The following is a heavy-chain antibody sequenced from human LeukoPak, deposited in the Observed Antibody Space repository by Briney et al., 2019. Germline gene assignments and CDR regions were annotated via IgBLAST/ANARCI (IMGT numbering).Heavy chain of an antibody. Sequence: GASVKVSCKASGYTFTSYGISWVRQAPGQGLEWMGWISAYNGNTNYAQKLQGRVTMTTDTSTSTANMELRSLRSDDTAVYYCARLLGPGYSSSWGFDYWGQGTLVTVSS. CDR2: ISAYNGNT. J-gene: IGHJ4*02. CDR3: ARLLGPGYSSSWGFDY. V-gene: IGHV1-18*01. CDR1: GYTFTSYG. D-gene: IGHD6-13*01.